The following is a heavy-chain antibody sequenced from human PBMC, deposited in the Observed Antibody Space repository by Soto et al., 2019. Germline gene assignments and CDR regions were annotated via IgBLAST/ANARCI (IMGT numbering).Heavy chain of an antibody. J-gene: IGHJ4*02. D-gene: IGHD5-18*01. CDR2: ISYGGST. CDR1: GGSINSGGYC. CDR3: SRGILG. Sequence: QVQLQESGPGLVKPSQTLSLTCTVSGGSINSGGYCWSWIRQHPGKGLDWSGCISYGGSTSYNPSLKSRVTISVDTSKNQFSLELSSVTAADTAVYYCSRGILGWGQGALITVSS. V-gene: IGHV4-31*03.